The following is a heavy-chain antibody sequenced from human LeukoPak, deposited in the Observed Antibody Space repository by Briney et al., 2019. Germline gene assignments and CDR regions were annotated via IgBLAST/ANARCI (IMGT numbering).Heavy chain of an antibody. J-gene: IGHJ6*03. D-gene: IGHD2-2*01. CDR1: GFTINNYW. CDR3: AGEVEVVPATMGVYYYYYMDV. CDR2: INSDGRRP. V-gene: IGHV3-74*01. Sequence: GGSLRLPCAASGFTINNYWMHWVRQAPGKGLLWVSRINSDGRRPDYADSVKGRFTISRDNAKNTLYLQMNSLRPDDTAVYYCAGEVEVVPATMGVYYYYYMDVWGRGTTVTVSS.